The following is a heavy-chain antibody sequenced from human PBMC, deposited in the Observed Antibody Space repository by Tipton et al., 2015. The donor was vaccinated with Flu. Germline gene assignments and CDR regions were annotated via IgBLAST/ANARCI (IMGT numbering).Heavy chain of an antibody. CDR3: VKAIAAAASH. CDR2: VNSDRSSI. D-gene: IGHD6-25*01. J-gene: IGHJ4*02. CDR1: GFTFRSYG. V-gene: IGHV3-74*01. Sequence: SLRLSCAASGFTFRSYGMHWVRQGPGKALVWVSHVNSDRSSITYADSVKGRFTISRDNAKNSLYLQMNSLRAEDTALYYCVKAIAAAASHWGQGTLVTVSS.